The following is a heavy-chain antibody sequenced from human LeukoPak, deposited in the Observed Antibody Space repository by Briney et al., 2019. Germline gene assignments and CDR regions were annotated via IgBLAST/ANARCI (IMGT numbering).Heavy chain of an antibody. D-gene: IGHD1-7*01. CDR1: GFTSSSYG. J-gene: IGHJ4*02. V-gene: IGHV3-7*01. CDR3: ARFLTGTTLAFDY. Sequence: PGGSLRLSCAASGFTSSSYGMSWVRQAPGKGLEWVANIKQDGSEKYYVDSVKGRFTISRDNAKNSLYLQMNSLRAEDTAVYYCARFLTGTTLAFDYWGQGTLVTVSS. CDR2: IKQDGSEK.